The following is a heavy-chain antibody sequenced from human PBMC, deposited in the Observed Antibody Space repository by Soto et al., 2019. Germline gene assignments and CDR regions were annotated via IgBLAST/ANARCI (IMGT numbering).Heavy chain of an antibody. V-gene: IGHV3-9*01. D-gene: IGHD7-27*01. J-gene: IGHJ3*01. CDR1: GFNFDDYT. Sequence: EVQLVESGGGLVQPGRSLRLSCAASGFNFDDYTMHWVRQAPGKGLEWVSGLTWNSGSMDYADSVKGRFTISRDNAKNALYLQMNSRRAEDAALYYCAKGNWGSAFDFWGQGTMVTVSS. CDR2: LTWNSGSM. CDR3: AKGNWGSAFDF.